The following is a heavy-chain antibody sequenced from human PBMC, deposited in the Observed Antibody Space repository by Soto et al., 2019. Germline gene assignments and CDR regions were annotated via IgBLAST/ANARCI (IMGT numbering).Heavy chain of an antibody. CDR3: TRTTLAARLAFGSPYYYYGMDV. V-gene: IGHV3-73*01. J-gene: IGHJ6*02. Sequence: PGGSLRLSCAASGFTFSGSAMHWVRQASGKGLEWVGRIRSKANSYATAYAASVKGRFTISRDDSKNTAYLQMNSLKTEDTAVYYCTRTTLAARLAFGSPYYYYGMDVWGQGTTVTVSS. CDR1: GFTFSGSA. CDR2: IRSKANSYAT. D-gene: IGHD6-6*01.